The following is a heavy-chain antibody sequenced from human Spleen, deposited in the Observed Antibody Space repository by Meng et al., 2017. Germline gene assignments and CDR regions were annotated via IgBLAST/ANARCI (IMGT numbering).Heavy chain of an antibody. D-gene: IGHD4-11*01. CDR1: GGSFGGYY. CDR2: INHSGST. Sequence: VQLRQWGAGLWKPSETLPLTCAVYGGSFGGYYRSWIRQPPGKGLEWIGEINHSGSTNYNPSLESRATISVDTSQNNLSLKLSSVTAADSAVYYCARGPTTMAHDFDYWGQGTLVTVSS. V-gene: IGHV4-34*01. J-gene: IGHJ4*02. CDR3: ARGPTTMAHDFDY.